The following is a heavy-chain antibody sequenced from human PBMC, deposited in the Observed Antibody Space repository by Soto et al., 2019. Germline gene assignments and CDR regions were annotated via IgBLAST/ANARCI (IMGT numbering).Heavy chain of an antibody. V-gene: IGHV3-53*01. Sequence: EVQLVESGGGLIQPGGSLRLSCAASGFTVSSNYMSWVRQAPGKGLEWVSVIYSGGSTYYADSVKGRFTISRDNSKNTLYLQMNSLRAEDTAVYYCARDRHLGSAHYDSSGYFDYWGQGTLVTVSS. CDR3: ARDRHLGSAHYDSSGYFDY. CDR1: GFTVSSNY. J-gene: IGHJ4*02. CDR2: IYSGGST. D-gene: IGHD3-22*01.